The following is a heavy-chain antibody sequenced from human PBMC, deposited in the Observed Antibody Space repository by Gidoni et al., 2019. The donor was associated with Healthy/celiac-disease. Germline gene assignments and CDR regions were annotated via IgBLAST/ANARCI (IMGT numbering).Heavy chain of an antibody. CDR1: GGSFSGYY. D-gene: IGHD1-26*01. J-gene: IGHJ4*02. V-gene: IGHV4-34*01. CDR3: ARGLVGDTLGY. Sequence: VQLPQWGAGLLVPSETLSLTCAVYGGSFSGYYWSWIRQPPGKGLEWSGEINHSGSTNYHPSLKSRVTISVDTSKNQFSLKLSSVTAADTDVYYCARGLVGDTLGYWGQGTLVTVSS. CDR2: INHSGST.